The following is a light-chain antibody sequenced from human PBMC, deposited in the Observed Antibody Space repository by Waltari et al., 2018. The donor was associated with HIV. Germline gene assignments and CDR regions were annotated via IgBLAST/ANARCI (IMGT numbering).Light chain of an antibody. J-gene: IGLJ2*01. Sequence: QSMLTQPPSVSGAPGQRVTIPCTGSSSTIGADYTVHWYQQIPGTAPKLLISGNKNRPSGVPDRFSAAKSGTSASLTISGLQAEDEADYFCQSYDISLSASVVFGGGTRLTVL. CDR2: GNK. V-gene: IGLV1-40*01. CDR1: SSTIGADYT. CDR3: QSYDISLSASVV.